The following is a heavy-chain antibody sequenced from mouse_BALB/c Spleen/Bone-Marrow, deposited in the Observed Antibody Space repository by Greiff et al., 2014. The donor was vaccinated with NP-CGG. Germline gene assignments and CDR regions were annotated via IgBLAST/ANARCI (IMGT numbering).Heavy chain of an antibody. CDR1: GYAFSAYW. D-gene: IGHD1-2*01. J-gene: IGHJ2*01. Sequence: QVQLKQSGAELVRPGSSVKISCKASGYAFSAYWMNWVKQRPGQGLEWIGQIYPGDGDTNYNGKSKGKATLTADKSSSTAYMQLSSLTSEDSAVYFCTRSTATFDYWGQGTTLTVSS. CDR3: TRSTATFDY. CDR2: IYPGDGDT. V-gene: IGHV1-80*01.